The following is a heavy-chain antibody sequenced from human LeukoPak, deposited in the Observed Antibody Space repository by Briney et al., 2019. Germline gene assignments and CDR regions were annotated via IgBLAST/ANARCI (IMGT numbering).Heavy chain of an antibody. V-gene: IGHV1-3*01. CDR2: INAGNGNT. CDR3: ARTRACSSTSCYFSYYYYGMDV. J-gene: IGHJ6*02. CDR1: GYTFTSYA. D-gene: IGHD2-2*01. Sequence: ASVKVSCKASGYTFTSYAMHWVRQAPGQRLEWMGWINAGNGNTKYSQKFQGRVTITRDTSASTAYMELSSLRPEDTAVYYCARTRACSSTSCYFSYYYYGMDVWGQGTTVTVSS.